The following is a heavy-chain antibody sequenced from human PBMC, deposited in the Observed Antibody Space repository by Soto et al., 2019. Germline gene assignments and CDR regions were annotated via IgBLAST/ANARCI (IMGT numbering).Heavy chain of an antibody. CDR2: IYHSGST. Sequence: LSLTCAVSGGSISSSNWWSWVRQPPGKGLEWIGEIYHSGSTNYNPSPKSRVTISVDKSKNQFSLELSSVTAADTAVYYCARGSSTSPPPSAYYYGMDVWGQGTTVTVSS. J-gene: IGHJ6*02. CDR3: ARGSSTSPPPSAYYYGMDV. D-gene: IGHD2-2*01. V-gene: IGHV4-4*02. CDR1: GGSISSSNW.